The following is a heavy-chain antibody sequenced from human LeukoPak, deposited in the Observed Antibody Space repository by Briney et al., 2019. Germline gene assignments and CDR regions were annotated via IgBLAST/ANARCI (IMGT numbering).Heavy chain of an antibody. CDR2: IYYSGST. V-gene: IGHV4-59*01. D-gene: IGHD3-10*01. CDR3: ARGSLPTVLDYYYYVDV. Sequence: SETLSLTCTVSGGSISSYYWSWIRQPPGKGLEWIVYIYYSGSTNYNPSLKSRVTISVDTSKNQFSLKLSSVTAADTAVYYCARGSLPTVLDYYYYVDVWGKGTTVIVSS. CDR1: GGSISSYY. J-gene: IGHJ6*03.